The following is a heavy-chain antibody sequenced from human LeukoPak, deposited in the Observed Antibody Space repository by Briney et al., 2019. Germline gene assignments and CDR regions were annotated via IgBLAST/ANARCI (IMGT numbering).Heavy chain of an antibody. CDR3: ARDKTPVDTAMVSFDY. V-gene: IGHV1-69*01. CDR2: IIPIFGTA. J-gene: IGHJ4*02. D-gene: IGHD5-18*01. CDR1: GGTFSSYA. Sequence: SVKVSCKASGGTFSSYAISWVRQAPGQGLEWMGGIIPIFGTANYAQKFQGRVTITADESTGTAYMELSSLRSEDTAVYYCARDKTPVDTAMVSFDYWGQGTLVTVSS.